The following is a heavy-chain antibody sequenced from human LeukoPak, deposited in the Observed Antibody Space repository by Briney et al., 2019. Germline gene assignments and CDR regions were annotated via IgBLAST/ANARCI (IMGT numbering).Heavy chain of an antibody. Sequence: KPSETLSLTCTVSGGSISSSSYYWGWIRQPPGKGLEWIGSIYYTGNTYYNPSLKSRVTIPVDTSKNQFSLKLSSVTATDTAVYYCARHPRPSAGYYYYMDVWGKGTTVTVSS. J-gene: IGHJ6*03. V-gene: IGHV4-39*01. D-gene: IGHD6-13*01. CDR2: IYYTGNT. CDR1: GGSISSSSYY. CDR3: ARHPRPSAGYYYYMDV.